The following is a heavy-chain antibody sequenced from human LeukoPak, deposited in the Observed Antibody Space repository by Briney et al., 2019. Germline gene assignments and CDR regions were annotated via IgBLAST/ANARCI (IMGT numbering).Heavy chain of an antibody. CDR3: AKDSSGSSWYWDY. CDR2: IRYDGSNK. CDR1: GFSFSSYG. J-gene: IGHJ4*02. V-gene: IGHV3-30*02. Sequence: GGPLRLSCAASGFSFSSYGMHWVRQAPGKGLEWVTFIRYDGSNKYYADSVKGRFTISRDNSKNTLYLQMNSLRTEDTAVYYCAKDSSGSSWYWDYWGQGTLVTVSS. D-gene: IGHD6-13*01.